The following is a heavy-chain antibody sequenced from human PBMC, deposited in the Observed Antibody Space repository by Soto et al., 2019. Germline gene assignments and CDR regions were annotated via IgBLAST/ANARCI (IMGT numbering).Heavy chain of an antibody. Sequence: EASVKVSCKASGGTFSSYAISWVRQAPGQGLEWMGGIIPIFGTANYAQKFQGRVTITADESTSTAYMELSSLRSEDTAVYYCARSHSSGWSHAFDTWGQGTMVTVSS. D-gene: IGHD6-19*01. J-gene: IGHJ3*02. CDR1: GGTFSSYA. CDR3: ARSHSSGWSHAFDT. CDR2: IIPIFGTA. V-gene: IGHV1-69*13.